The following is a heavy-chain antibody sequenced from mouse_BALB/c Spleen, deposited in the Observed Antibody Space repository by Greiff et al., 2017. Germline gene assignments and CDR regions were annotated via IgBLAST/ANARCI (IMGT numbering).Heavy chain of an antibody. CDR3: ARSADGYYPY. V-gene: IGHV1-69*02. Sequence: QVQLQQPGAELVKPGASVKLSCKASGYTFTSYWMHWVKQRPGQGLEWIGEIDPSDSYTNYNQKFKGKATLTVDKSSSTAYMQLSSLTSEDSAVYYCARSADGYYPYWGQGTSVTVS. CDR1: GYTFTSYW. CDR2: IDPSDSYT. J-gene: IGHJ4*01. D-gene: IGHD2-3*01.